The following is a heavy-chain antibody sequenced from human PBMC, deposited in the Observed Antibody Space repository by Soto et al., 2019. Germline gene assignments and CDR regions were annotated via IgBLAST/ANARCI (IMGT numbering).Heavy chain of an antibody. V-gene: IGHV1-18*01. Sequence: QVQLVQSGAEVKKHGASVKVSCKASGYRFITDGISWVRQAPGQGLEWMGWISTYNGNTNYAQKLQGRITMTIDTSTTTGYMELRSLRSDDTAVYYCARDRPTSSIRARDYYYAMDVWGQGTTVTVSS. CDR2: ISTYNGNT. J-gene: IGHJ6*02. CDR3: ARDRPTSSIRARDYYYAMDV. D-gene: IGHD6-6*01. CDR1: GYRFITDG.